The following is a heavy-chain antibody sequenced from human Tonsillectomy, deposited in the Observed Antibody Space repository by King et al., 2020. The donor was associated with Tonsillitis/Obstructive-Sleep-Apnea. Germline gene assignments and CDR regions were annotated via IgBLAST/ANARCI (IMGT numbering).Heavy chain of an antibody. CDR1: GYSFTNYW. Sequence: QLVQSGAEVKKPGESLRISCKGSGYSFTNYWISWVRQMPGKGLEWMGRIDPSDSYTNYSPSFQGHVTMSADKPISTAYLQWSSLKASDTAMYYCARHLFNYDFWCDYWGQGTLVTVSS. V-gene: IGHV5-10-1*01. CDR2: IDPSDSYT. J-gene: IGHJ4*02. CDR3: ARHLFNYDFWCDY. D-gene: IGHD3-3*01.